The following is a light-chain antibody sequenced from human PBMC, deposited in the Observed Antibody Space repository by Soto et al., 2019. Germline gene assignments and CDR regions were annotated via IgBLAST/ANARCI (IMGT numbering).Light chain of an antibody. Sequence: EIVLTQSPGTLSLSPGERATLSCRASQSVAGSYLAWYQQKPGQAPRLIIYGASSRATGIPGRFSGSWSGADSTLTISRLEPEDFAVYYCQHYGCSPWTFGQGTKVEIK. CDR3: QHYGCSPWT. CDR1: QSVAGSY. CDR2: GAS. J-gene: IGKJ1*01. V-gene: IGKV3-20*01.